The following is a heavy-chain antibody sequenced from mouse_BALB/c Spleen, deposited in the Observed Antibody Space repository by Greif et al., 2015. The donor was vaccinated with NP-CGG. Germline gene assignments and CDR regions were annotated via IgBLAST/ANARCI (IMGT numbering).Heavy chain of an antibody. Sequence: EVKLQESGGGLVKPGGSLKLSCAASGFTFSSYAMSWVRQSPEKRLEWVAEISSGGSYTYYPDTVTGRFTISRDSAKNTLYLEMSSLRSEDTAMYYCARDYYGSSYAMDYWGQGTSVTVSS. D-gene: IGHD1-1*01. CDR2: ISSGGSYT. CDR3: ARDYYGSSYAMDY. V-gene: IGHV5-9-4*01. J-gene: IGHJ4*01. CDR1: GFTFSSYA.